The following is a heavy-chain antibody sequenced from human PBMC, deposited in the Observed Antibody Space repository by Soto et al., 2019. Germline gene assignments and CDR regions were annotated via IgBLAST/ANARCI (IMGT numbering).Heavy chain of an antibody. D-gene: IGHD2-15*01. Sequence: EVQLVESGGGLVQPGGSLKLSCAASGFTFSASAMHWVRQASGKGLEWVGRVRSKANNYATAYAASVEGRFTISRDDSKNTAYLQMNSQKTEDTAVYYCTRQGGYCGGGSCYAFNDYWGQGTLVTVSS. J-gene: IGHJ4*02. CDR3: TRQGGYCGGGSCYAFNDY. CDR2: VRSKANNYAT. V-gene: IGHV3-73*01. CDR1: GFTFSASA.